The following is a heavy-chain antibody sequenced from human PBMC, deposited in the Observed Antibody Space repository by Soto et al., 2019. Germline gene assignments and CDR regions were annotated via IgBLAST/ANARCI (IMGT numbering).Heavy chain of an antibody. Sequence: GGSLRLSCAASGFTFSSYAMHWVRQAPGKGLEWVAVISYDGSNKYYADSVKGRFTISRDNSRNTLYLQMNSLGAEDTAVYYCARDGRYCSSTSCYQDYWGQGTLVTVCS. CDR1: GFTFSSYA. CDR2: ISYDGSNK. V-gene: IGHV3-30-3*01. CDR3: ARDGRYCSSTSCYQDY. J-gene: IGHJ4*02. D-gene: IGHD2-2*01.